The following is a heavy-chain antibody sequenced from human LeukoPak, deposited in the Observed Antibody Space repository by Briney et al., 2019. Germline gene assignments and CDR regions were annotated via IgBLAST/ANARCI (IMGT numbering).Heavy chain of an antibody. V-gene: IGHV3-66*01. CDR3: ARAPRGYSSGWDHYYYYYMDV. D-gene: IGHD6-19*01. CDR1: GFTVSSNY. J-gene: IGHJ6*03. Sequence: GGSLRLSCAASGFTVSSNYMSWVRQAPGKGLEWVSVIYSGGSTYYADSVEGRFTISRDNSKNTLYLQMNSLRAEDTAVYYCARAPRGYSSGWDHYYYYYMDVWGKGTTVTISS. CDR2: IYSGGST.